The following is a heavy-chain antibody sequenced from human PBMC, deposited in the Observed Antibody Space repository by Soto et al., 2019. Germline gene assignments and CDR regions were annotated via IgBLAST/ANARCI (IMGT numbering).Heavy chain of an antibody. CDR1: GGSISSGGYY. D-gene: IGHD4-17*01. Sequence: PSETLSLTCTVSGGSISSGGYYWSWIRQHPGKGLEWIGYIYYSGSTNYNPSLKSRVTISVDTSKNQFSLKLSSVTAADTAVYYCARDFFDGGDAFDIWGQGTMVTVSS. CDR3: ARDFFDGGDAFDI. CDR2: IYYSGST. J-gene: IGHJ3*02. V-gene: IGHV4-61*08.